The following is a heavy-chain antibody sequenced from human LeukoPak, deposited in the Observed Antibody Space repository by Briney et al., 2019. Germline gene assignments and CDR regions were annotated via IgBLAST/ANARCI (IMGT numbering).Heavy chain of an antibody. V-gene: IGHV3-21*01. CDR2: ISSSSSYI. J-gene: IGHJ5*02. CDR3: ARDPSGYCSSTSCYGWFDP. CDR1: GFTFSSYS. Sequence: GGSLRLSCAASGFTFSSYSMNWVRQAPGKGLEWVPSISSSSSYIYYADSVKGRFTISRDNAKNSLYLQMNSLRAEDTAVYYCARDPSGYCSSTSCYGWFDPWGQGTLVTVSS. D-gene: IGHD2-2*01.